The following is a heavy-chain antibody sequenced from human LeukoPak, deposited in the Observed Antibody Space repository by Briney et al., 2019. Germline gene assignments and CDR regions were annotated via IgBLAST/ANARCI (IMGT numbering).Heavy chain of an antibody. J-gene: IGHJ6*03. V-gene: IGHV3-23*01. D-gene: IGHD2-2*01. Sequence: GGSLRLSCAASGFTFSSYAMSWVRQAPGKGLEWVSAISGSGGSTYYADSVKGRFTISRDNSKNTLYLQMNSLRAEDTAVYYCAKAPGYPYYYYMDVWGKGTTVTVSS. CDR3: AKAPGYPYYYYMDV. CDR2: ISGSGGST. CDR1: GFTFSSYA.